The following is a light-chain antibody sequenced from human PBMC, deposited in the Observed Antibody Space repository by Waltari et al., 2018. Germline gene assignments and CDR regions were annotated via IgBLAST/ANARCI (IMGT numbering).Light chain of an antibody. CDR2: SNN. J-gene: IGLJ3*02. V-gene: IGLV1-44*01. CDR1: ISNIGSKT. Sequence: QSVLTQPPSASGTPGQRVTISCSGSISNIGSKTVTWYQQLPGTAPKLPMYSNNQRPSGVPDRFSGSKSGTSASLAISGLQSEDEADYYCAAWDDSLNGVFGGGTKLTVL. CDR3: AAWDDSLNGV.